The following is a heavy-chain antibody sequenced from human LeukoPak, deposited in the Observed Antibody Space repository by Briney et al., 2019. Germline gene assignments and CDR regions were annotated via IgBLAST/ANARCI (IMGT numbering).Heavy chain of an antibody. CDR2: IYDSGSS. Sequence: SETLSLTCTVSGGSIRSYYWSWIRQPAGKGLEWIGYIYDSGSSNYKSPLKSRVTMSGDTSKNQFSLKLSSVTAADTAVYYCARHAESGYDRFDHWGQGTLVTVSS. J-gene: IGHJ4*02. D-gene: IGHD5-12*01. V-gene: IGHV4-59*08. CDR1: GGSIRSYY. CDR3: ARHAESGYDRFDH.